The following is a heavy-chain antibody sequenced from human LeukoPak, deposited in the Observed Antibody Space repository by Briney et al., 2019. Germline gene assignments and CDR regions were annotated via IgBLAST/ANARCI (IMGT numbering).Heavy chain of an antibody. D-gene: IGHD2-2*01. CDR2: ISSSSSYI. V-gene: IGHV3-21*01. CDR3: ATVPAAMPTFYYGMDV. Sequence: GGSLRLSCAASRFTFSSYSMNWVRQAPGKGLEWVSSISSSSSYIYYADSVKGRFTISRDNAKNSLYLQMNSLRAEDTAVYYCATVPAAMPTFYYGMDVWGQGTTVTVSS. CDR1: RFTFSSYS. J-gene: IGHJ6*02.